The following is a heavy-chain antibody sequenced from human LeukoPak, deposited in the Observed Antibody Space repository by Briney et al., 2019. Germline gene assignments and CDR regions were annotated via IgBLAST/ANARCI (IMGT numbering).Heavy chain of an antibody. CDR2: IIPIFGTA. Sequence: VASVKVSCKASGGTFSSSAISWVRQAPGQGLEWMGGIIPIFGTANYAQKFQGRVTITTDESTSTAYMELSSLRSEDTAVYYCARVEYDISAFDIWGQGTMVTVSS. CDR1: GGTFSSSA. D-gene: IGHD3-9*01. J-gene: IGHJ3*02. V-gene: IGHV1-69*05. CDR3: ARVEYDISAFDI.